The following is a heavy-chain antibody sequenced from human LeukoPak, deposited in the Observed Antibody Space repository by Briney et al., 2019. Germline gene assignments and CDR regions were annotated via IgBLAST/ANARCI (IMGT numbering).Heavy chain of an antibody. J-gene: IGHJ3*02. CDR2: IKEDGTAK. CDR1: GFTFSSYA. V-gene: IGHV3-7*01. CDR3: TRDSGYNAFDI. Sequence: PGGSLRLSCAASGFTFSSYAMHWVRQAPGKGLEWVGNIKEDGTAKNYVVSVRGRFTISRDNAKNSLYLQMNSLRGEDTAVYYCTRDSGYNAFDIWGQGTMVTVSS. D-gene: IGHD5-12*01.